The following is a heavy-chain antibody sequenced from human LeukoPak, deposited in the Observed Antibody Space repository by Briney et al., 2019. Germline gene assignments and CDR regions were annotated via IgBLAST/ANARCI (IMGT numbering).Heavy chain of an antibody. Sequence: GGSLRLSCATSGFAFSSDWMHWVRQAPGKGLVWVSRINSDGSDTTYADSVKGRFTISRDNAKNTLSLHMNSLRAEDTAVYYCARDLGYYWGQGTQVTVSS. CDR1: GFAFSSDW. J-gene: IGHJ4*02. D-gene: IGHD1-14*01. CDR3: ARDLGYY. V-gene: IGHV3-74*03. CDR2: INSDGSDT.